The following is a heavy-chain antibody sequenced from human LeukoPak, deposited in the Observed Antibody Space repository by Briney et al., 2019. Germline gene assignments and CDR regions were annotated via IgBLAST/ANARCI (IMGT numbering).Heavy chain of an antibody. V-gene: IGHV3-23*01. CDR3: AKDVGLLQGALD. D-gene: IGHD2/OR15-2a*01. CDR1: GFTFSSYA. Sequence: GGSLRLSCAASGFTFSSYAMSWVRQAPGKGLEWVSAISGSGGSTYYADSVMGRFTISRGNSKNTLYLQMNSLRAEDTAVYYCAKDVGLLQGALDWGQGTLVTVSS. CDR2: ISGSGGST. J-gene: IGHJ4*02.